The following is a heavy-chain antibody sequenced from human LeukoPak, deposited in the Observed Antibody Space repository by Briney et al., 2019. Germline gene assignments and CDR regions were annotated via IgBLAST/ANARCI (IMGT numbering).Heavy chain of an antibody. CDR1: GFTFSSYS. D-gene: IGHD5-12*01. V-gene: IGHV3-21*01. CDR3: AGSKVATIINAFDI. CDR2: ISSSSSYI. J-gene: IGHJ3*02. Sequence: KPGGSLRLSCAASGFTFSSYSMNWVRQAPGKGLEWVSSISSSSSYIYYADSVKGRFTISRDNAKNSLYLQMNSLRAEDTAVYYCAGSKVATIINAFDIWGQGTMVTVSS.